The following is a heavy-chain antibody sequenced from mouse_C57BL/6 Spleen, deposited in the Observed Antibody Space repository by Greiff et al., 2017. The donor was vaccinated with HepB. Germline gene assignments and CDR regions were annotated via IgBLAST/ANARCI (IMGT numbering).Heavy chain of an antibody. J-gene: IGHJ2*01. CDR3: YDGYYGY. V-gene: IGHV1-15*01. CDR2: IDPETGGT. Sequence: VQLQQSGAELVRPGASVTLSCKASGYTFTDYEMHWVKQTPVHGLEWIGAIDPETGGTAYNQKFKGQAILTADKSSSTAYMELRSLTSEDSAVYYCYDGYYGYWGQGTTLTVSS. CDR1: GYTFTDYE. D-gene: IGHD2-3*01.